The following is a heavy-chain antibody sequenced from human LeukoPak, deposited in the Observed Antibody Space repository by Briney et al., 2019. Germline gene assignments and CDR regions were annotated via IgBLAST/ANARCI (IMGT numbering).Heavy chain of an antibody. J-gene: IGHJ6*02. V-gene: IGHV4-34*01. CDR3: ARVKIVLMVYAMNYGMDV. Sequence: GSLRLSCAASGFTFSSYWMNWARQAPGKGLEWIGEINHSGSTNYNPSLKSRVTISVDTSKNQFSLKLSSVTAADTAVYYCARVKIVLMVYAMNYGMDVWGQGTTVTVSS. D-gene: IGHD2-8*01. CDR1: GFTFSSYW. CDR2: INHSGST.